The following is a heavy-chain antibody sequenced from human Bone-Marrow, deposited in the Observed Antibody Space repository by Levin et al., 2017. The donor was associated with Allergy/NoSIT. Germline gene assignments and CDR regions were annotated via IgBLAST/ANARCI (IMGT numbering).Heavy chain of an antibody. CDR1: GFRFSDYS. Sequence: LSLTCAASGFRFSDYSMMWVRQAPGKGLEWISYISSSTKSHADSVKGRFTISRDNAKSSLYLEMNSLRAEDTAVYYCAREGYYSGLDGWGQGTTVTVSS. V-gene: IGHV3-48*01. J-gene: IGHJ6*02. CDR2: ISSSTK. CDR3: AREGYYSGLDG.